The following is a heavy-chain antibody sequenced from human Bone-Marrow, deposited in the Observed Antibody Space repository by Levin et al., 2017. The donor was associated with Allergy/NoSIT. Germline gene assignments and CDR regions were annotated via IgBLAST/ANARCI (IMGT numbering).Heavy chain of an antibody. CDR1: GGSISSSSYY. CDR2: IYYTGST. D-gene: IGHD4-17*01. Sequence: SETLSLTCTVSGGSISSSSYYWGWIRQPPGKGLEWLGSIYYTGSTYSNPSLKSRVTISVDTSKNQFSLKLSSVTAADTAVYYCALSRGYGDHGSPFEDAFDIWGQGTMVTVSS. CDR3: ALSRGYGDHGSPFEDAFDI. J-gene: IGHJ3*02. V-gene: IGHV4-39*01.